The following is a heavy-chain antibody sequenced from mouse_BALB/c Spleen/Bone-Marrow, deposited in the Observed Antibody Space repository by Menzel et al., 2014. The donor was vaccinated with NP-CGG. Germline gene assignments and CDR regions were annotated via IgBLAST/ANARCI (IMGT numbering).Heavy chain of an antibody. Sequence: QVQLQQSGPGLVAPSQRLSIPCTVSGFSLTSYGVSWVRQPPGKGLEWLGVIWGDGSTNYHSALMSRLSISKDNSKSQVFLKLNSLQTDDTATYYCAKWDGYAYYYAMDYWGQGTSVTVSS. J-gene: IGHJ4*01. V-gene: IGHV2-3*01. CDR3: AKWDGYAYYYAMDY. CDR2: IWGDGST. D-gene: IGHD2-2*01. CDR1: GFSLTSYG.